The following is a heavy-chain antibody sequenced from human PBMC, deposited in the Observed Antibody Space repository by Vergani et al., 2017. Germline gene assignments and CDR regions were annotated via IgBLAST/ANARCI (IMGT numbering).Heavy chain of an antibody. D-gene: IGHD6-19*01. CDR1: GFTFTNFA. Sequence: LLESGGGLVQPGGSLRLSCAASGFTFTNFAMTWVRQAPGEGLEWVSTLSASDRRTHYADSVKGRFTISRDISKNTLFLHMNSLRPEDTAVYYCAKVGRSEVAGTFGAFDIWGQGTMVTVSS. V-gene: IGHV3-23*01. CDR2: LSASDRRT. CDR3: AKVGRSEVAGTFGAFDI. J-gene: IGHJ3*02.